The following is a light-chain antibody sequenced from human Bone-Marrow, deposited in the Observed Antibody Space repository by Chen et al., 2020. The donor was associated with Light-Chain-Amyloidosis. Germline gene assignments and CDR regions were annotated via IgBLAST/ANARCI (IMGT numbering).Light chain of an antibody. V-gene: IGLV3-21*02. Sequence: SYVLTQPSSVSVAPGQTATIACGGNNIGSTSVHWYQQTTGQAPLLVVYDDSDRPSGIPERLSGSNSGNTATLTISRVEAGDEADYYCEGWDRSSDRPVFGGGTKLTV. CDR3: EGWDRSSDRPV. CDR2: DDS. J-gene: IGLJ3*02. CDR1: NIGSTS.